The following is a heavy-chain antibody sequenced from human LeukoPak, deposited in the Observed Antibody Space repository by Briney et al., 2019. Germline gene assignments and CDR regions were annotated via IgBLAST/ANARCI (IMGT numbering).Heavy chain of an antibody. V-gene: IGHV3-23*01. CDR1: GFTFSNYA. D-gene: IGHD5-12*01. Sequence: GGSLRLSCAASGFTFSNYAMSWVRQAPGKGLEWVSSFSGSGDSTNYADSVQGRFTISRDNSKNTLYLQMNGMRAEDTAIYYCAKVRARYYGYVHFDYWGEGSLVTVSS. CDR2: FSGSGDST. J-gene: IGHJ4*02. CDR3: AKVRARYYGYVHFDY.